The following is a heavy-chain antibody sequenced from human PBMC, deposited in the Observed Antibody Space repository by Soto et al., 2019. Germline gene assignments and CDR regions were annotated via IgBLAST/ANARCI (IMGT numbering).Heavy chain of an antibody. CDR1: GYTFSAYD. V-gene: IGHV1-18*01. CDR3: ARDFVPDRHYDFGTGYDAFDI. Sequence: ASVKVSCKASGYTFSAYDITWVRQAPGQGLEWMGWISGYNGNTNYAQNLQGRVTMTTNTSTSTAYMELRGLRSVDTAVYYCARDFVPDRHYDFGTGYDAFDIWGQGTMVTVSS. D-gene: IGHD3-3*01. CDR2: ISGYNGNT. J-gene: IGHJ3*02.